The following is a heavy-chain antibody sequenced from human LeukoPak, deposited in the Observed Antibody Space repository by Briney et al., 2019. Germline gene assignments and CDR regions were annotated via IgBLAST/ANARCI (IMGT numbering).Heavy chain of an antibody. D-gene: IGHD2-15*01. CDR2: ISSSGSTI. Sequence: GGSLRLSCAASGFTFSSYEMNWVRQAPGKGLEWVSYISSSGSTIYYADSVKGRFTISRDNAKNSLYLQMNSLRAEDTAVYYCAREPSLGYCSGGSCYLPQPDFDYWGQGTLVTVSS. CDR1: GFTFSSYE. J-gene: IGHJ4*02. V-gene: IGHV3-48*03. CDR3: AREPSLGYCSGGSCYLPQPDFDY.